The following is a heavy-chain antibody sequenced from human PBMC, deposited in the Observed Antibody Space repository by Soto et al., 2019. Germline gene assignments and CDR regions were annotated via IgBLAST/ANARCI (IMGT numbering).Heavy chain of an antibody. D-gene: IGHD4-17*01. CDR1: GSTFSSYA. CDR3: ASAAPFNYGGNSGFDF. CDR2: ISGSGGST. J-gene: IGHJ4*02. Sequence: EVQLLESGGGLVQPGGSLRPSCAASGSTFSSYAMSWVRQVQGKGREWFSAISGSGGSTYYADSVKGRFTISRDNSKNTLYLQMNSLRAEDTAVYYCASAAPFNYGGNSGFDFWGQGTLVTVSS. V-gene: IGHV3-23*01.